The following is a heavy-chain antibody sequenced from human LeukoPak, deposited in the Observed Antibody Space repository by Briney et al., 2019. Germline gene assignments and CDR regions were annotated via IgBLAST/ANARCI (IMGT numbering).Heavy chain of an antibody. CDR1: GFILSNYA. CDR3: AKDEVVPGYYYTDV. V-gene: IGHV3-30*02. J-gene: IGHJ6*03. Sequence: GGSLRLSCAASGFILSNYAMQWVRQAPGMGLEWVAFIRYDGGNTYYADSVKGRFTISRDNSKNTLYLQMNSLNAEDTAVYYCAKDEVVPGYYYTDVWGRGTTVTISS. CDR2: IRYDGGNT. D-gene: IGHD2-2*01.